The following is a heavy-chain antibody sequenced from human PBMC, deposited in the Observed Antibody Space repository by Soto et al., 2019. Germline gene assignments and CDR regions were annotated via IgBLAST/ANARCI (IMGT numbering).Heavy chain of an antibody. Sequence: SETLSLTCTVSGGSISSSSYYWGWIRQPPGKGLEWIGSIYYSGSTYYNPSLKSRVTISVDTSKNQFSLKLSSVTAADTAVYYCAREEYNWNDGFIWFAPWGQGTLVTVSS. V-gene: IGHV4-39*02. CDR3: AREEYNWNDGFIWFAP. CDR2: IYYSGST. J-gene: IGHJ5*02. CDR1: GGSISSSSYY. D-gene: IGHD1-1*01.